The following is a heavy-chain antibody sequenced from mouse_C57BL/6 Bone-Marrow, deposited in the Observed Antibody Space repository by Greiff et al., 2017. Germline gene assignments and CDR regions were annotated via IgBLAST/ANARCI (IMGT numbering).Heavy chain of an antibody. J-gene: IGHJ4*01. CDR3: ASDVYDGDY. Sequence: EVKLVESGGGLVKPGGSLKLSCAASGFSFSSYAMSWVRQTQEKRLEWVATISDSGSYTYYPDNVKGRFTISRDNAKNNLYLQMSHLKSEDTAMYYCASDVYDGDYWGQGTSVTVSS. CDR1: GFSFSSYA. CDR2: ISDSGSYT. D-gene: IGHD2-3*01. V-gene: IGHV5-4*03.